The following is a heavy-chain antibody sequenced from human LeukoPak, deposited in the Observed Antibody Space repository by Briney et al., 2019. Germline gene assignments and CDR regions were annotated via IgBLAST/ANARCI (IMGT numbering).Heavy chain of an antibody. D-gene: IGHD6-13*01. CDR3: ARDPIAAAGFYYYYYMDV. V-gene: IGHV1-2*02. Sequence: ASVKVSCKASGYTFTGYYMHWVRQAPGQGLEWMGWINPNSGGTNYAQKFQGRVTMTRDTSISTAYMELSRLRSDDTAVYYCARDPIAAAGFYYYYYMDVWGKGTTVTVSS. CDR1: GYTFTGYY. CDR2: INPNSGGT. J-gene: IGHJ6*03.